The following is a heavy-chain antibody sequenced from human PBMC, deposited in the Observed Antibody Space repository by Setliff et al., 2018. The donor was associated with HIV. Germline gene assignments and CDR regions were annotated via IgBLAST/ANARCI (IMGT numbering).Heavy chain of an antibody. CDR3: ARENYDNNGYGAFDI. J-gene: IGHJ3*02. CDR2: IYTSGST. V-gene: IGHV4-4*07. CDR1: GGSLNTYY. D-gene: IGHD3-22*01. Sequence: SETLSLTCTVSGGSLNTYYWTWIRQPAGKGLEWIGRIYTSGSTDYNPSLKSRVTMSVDPSKNQFSLKLTSVTAADTAVYYCARENYDNNGYGAFDIWGQGTTVTVSS.